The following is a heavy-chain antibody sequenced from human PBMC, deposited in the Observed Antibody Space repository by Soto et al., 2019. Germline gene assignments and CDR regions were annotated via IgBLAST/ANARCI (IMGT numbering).Heavy chain of an antibody. CDR3: AITAKINRDFSKSFDY. V-gene: IGHV3-15*01. CDR2: IKSKSDGETA. CDR1: GLTFSNVW. J-gene: IGHJ4*02. Sequence: GGSLRLSCAASGLTFSNVWMTWVRQAPGKGLEWVGRIKSKSDGETADVAAPVKARFTISRDDSKNTVFLEMNSLKSEDTALYYCAITAKINRDFSKSFDYWGRGTQVTVSS. D-gene: IGHD5-12*01.